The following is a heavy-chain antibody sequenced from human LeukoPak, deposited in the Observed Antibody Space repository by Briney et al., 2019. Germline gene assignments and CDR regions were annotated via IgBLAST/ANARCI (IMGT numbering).Heavy chain of an antibody. CDR3: AKDRCSNGVGCYYYYMDV. CDR1: GDSISSSSYY. CDR2: IYYSGST. Sequence: SETLSLTCTVSGDSISSSSYYWGWIRQPPGKGLEWIGNIYYSGSTYYNPSLKSRVTISVDTSKNQFSLKLSSVTAADTAVYYCAKDRCSNGVGCYYYYMDVWGKGTTVTISS. J-gene: IGHJ6*03. V-gene: IGHV4-39*02. D-gene: IGHD2-8*01.